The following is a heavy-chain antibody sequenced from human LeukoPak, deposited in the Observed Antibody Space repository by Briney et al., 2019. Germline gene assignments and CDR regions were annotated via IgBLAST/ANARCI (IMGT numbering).Heavy chain of an antibody. CDR1: GYTFTSYD. CDR3: ARLNGYSSSWYFASGAWFDP. CDR2: MNPNNGNT. Sequence: ASVKVSCKASGYTFTSYDINWVRQATGQGLEWMGWMNPNNGNTGYAQKFQGRVTMTRNTSISTAYMELSSLRSEDTAVYYCARLNGYSSSWYFASGAWFDPWGQGTLVTVSS. D-gene: IGHD6-13*01. J-gene: IGHJ5*02. V-gene: IGHV1-8*01.